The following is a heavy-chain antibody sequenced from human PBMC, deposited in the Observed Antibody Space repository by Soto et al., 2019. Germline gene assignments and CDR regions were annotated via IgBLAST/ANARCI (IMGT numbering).Heavy chain of an antibody. J-gene: IGHJ5*02. Sequence: QLQLVQSGAEVKKPGASVKVSCKASGYTLTSYDINWVRQATGQGLEWMGWMNPNSGNTGYAQKFQGRVTMTRNISISTAYMELSSLRSEDTAVYYCARVPAARRGLNWFDPWGQGTLVTVSS. CDR3: ARVPAARRGLNWFDP. D-gene: IGHD2-2*01. V-gene: IGHV1-8*01. CDR1: GYTLTSYD. CDR2: MNPNSGNT.